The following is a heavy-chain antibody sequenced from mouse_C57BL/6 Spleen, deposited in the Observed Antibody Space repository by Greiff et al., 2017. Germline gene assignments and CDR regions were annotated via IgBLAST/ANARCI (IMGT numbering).Heavy chain of an antibody. CDR2: IDPSDSVT. J-gene: IGHJ2*01. D-gene: IGHD3-2*02. CDR1: GYTFTSYW. V-gene: IGHV1-52*01. Sequence: QVQLQQPGAELVRPGSSVKLSCKASGYTFTSYWMHWVKQRPIQGLEWIGNIDPSDSVTHYNQKFKDKATLTVDKSSSTAYMQLSSLTSEDSAVYYCAREAAQPYFDYWGQGTTLTVSS. CDR3: AREAAQPYFDY.